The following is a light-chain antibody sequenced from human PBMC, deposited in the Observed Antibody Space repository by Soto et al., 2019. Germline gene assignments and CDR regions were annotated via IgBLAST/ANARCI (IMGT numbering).Light chain of an antibody. CDR2: GAS. V-gene: IGKV3-20*01. J-gene: IGKJ2*01. CDR3: QQYCSSPYT. Sequence: EIVLTQSPGTLSLSPGERATLSCRASQSVSSSYLARYQQKPGQAPRRLIYGASSRATGIPDRFSGSGSGTDFTLTISRLEPEEFAVYYCQQYCSSPYTFSQATKLEIK. CDR1: QSVSSSY.